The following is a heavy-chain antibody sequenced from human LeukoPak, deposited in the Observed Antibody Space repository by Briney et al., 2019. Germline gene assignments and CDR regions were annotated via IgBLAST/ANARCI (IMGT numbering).Heavy chain of an antibody. CDR3: ARDPEANWAFFDH. Sequence: ASVKVSCKASGYTFTSYDIHWMRQAPGQGLEWMGGINPNGGSTTFAQKFTARVTMTRDTSTSTAYREMSSLRSADTALYYCARDPEANWAFFDHWGQGTLVTVSS. V-gene: IGHV1-46*01. CDR2: INPNGGST. J-gene: IGHJ4*02. D-gene: IGHD7-27*01. CDR1: GYTFTSYD.